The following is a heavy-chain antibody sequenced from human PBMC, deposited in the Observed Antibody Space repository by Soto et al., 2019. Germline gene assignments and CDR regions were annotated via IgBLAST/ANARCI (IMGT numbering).Heavy chain of an antibody. CDR1: CGSISSGYS. J-gene: IGHJ6*02. Sequence: PSETLSLTCTFSCGSISSGYSWSWIRQSPEKGLEWIGCIYPTGTTYYHPSLKSRVTISVDTSRNQFSLNLTSVTAADTAVYYCARAPPGPSPRWVLWGQGTTVTVSS. D-gene: IGHD3-10*01. CDR3: ARAPPGPSPRWVL. V-gene: IGHV4-30-2*06. CDR2: IYPTGTT.